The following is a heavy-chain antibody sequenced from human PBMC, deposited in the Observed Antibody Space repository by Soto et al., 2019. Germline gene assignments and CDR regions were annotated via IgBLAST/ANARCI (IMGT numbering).Heavy chain of an antibody. Sequence: GGSLRLSCAASGFTFSNYAMTWVRQAPGKGLEWVSVISGSDGSTYYADSVKGRFTISRDNSKNTLYLQMNSLRAEDTAIYYCAKIRSSRVAAAFDYWGQGTQVPVSS. D-gene: IGHD2-15*01. V-gene: IGHV3-23*01. CDR3: AKIRSSRVAAAFDY. CDR2: ISGSDGST. J-gene: IGHJ4*02. CDR1: GFTFSNYA.